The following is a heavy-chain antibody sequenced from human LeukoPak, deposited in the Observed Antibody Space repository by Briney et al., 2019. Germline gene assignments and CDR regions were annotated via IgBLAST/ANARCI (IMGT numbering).Heavy chain of an antibody. V-gene: IGHV3-30-3*01. CDR3: ARERGGTVAVAGTGWFDP. CDR2: ISYDGSNK. J-gene: IGHJ5*02. Sequence: GGSLRLSCAASGFTFSSYAMHWVRQAPDKGLEWVAVISYDGSNKYYADSVKGRFTISRDNSRNTLYLQMNSLRAEDTAVYYCARERGGTVAVAGTGWFDPWGQGTLVTVSS. CDR1: GFTFSSYA. D-gene: IGHD6-19*01.